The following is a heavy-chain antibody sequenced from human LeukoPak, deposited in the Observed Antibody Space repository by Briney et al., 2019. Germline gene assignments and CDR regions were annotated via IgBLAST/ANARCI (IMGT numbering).Heavy chain of an antibody. CDR3: AGDHPRNTVAA. Sequence: SETLSLTCTVSGGCISSYNWRWIRQPAGKGMGWIGRIYTSGSTNYNHSLKRRVTISVNTSKNQFSLQLSSVTDADTAVYYSAGDHPRNTVAAGGQGSLVTASS. J-gene: IGHJ4*02. V-gene: IGHV4-4*07. CDR2: IYTSGST. D-gene: IGHD2-8*02. CDR1: GGCISSYN.